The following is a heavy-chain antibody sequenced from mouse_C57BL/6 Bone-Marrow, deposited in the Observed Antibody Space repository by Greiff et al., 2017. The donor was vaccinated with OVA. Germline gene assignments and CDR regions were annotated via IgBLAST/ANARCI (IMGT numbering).Heavy chain of an antibody. CDR1: GYTFTDYY. D-gene: IGHD4-1*01. CDR3: ARWSGPYWYFDV. J-gene: IGHJ1*03. CDR2: INPNNGGT. V-gene: IGHV1-26*01. Sequence: EVQLQQSGPELVKPGASVKISCKASGYTFTDYYMNWVKQSHGKSLEWIGDINPNNGGTSYNQKFKGKATLTVDKSSSTAYMELRSLTSEDSAVYYCARWSGPYWYFDVWGTGTTVTVSS.